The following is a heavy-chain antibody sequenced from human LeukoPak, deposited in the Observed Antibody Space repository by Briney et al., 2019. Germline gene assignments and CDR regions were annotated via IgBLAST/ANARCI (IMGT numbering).Heavy chain of an antibody. V-gene: IGHV3-23*01. CDR1: GFTFSSYA. D-gene: IGHD5-18*01. CDR2: ISGSGGST. Sequence: GGSLRLSCAASGFTFSSYAMSWVRQAPGKGLEWVSAISGSGGSTYYADSVKGRFTISRDNSKNTLYLQVNSLRAEDTAVYYCAKGNGYSYGRYYFDYWGQGTLSPSPQ. J-gene: IGHJ4*02. CDR3: AKGNGYSYGRYYFDY.